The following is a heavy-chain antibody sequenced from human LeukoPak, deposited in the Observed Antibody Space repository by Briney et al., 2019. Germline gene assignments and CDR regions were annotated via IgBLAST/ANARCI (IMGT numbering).Heavy chain of an antibody. V-gene: IGHV3-49*04. CDR1: GFTFSRDS. CDR2: IRSKAYGGTT. D-gene: IGHD6-19*01. CDR3: TRGGSSGYYDY. Sequence: GGSLRLSCAASGFTFSRDSMNWVRQAPGKGLEWVGFIRSKAYGGTTEYAASVKGRFTISRDDSKSIAYLQMNSLKTEDTAVYYCTRGGSSGYYDYWGQGTLVTVSS. J-gene: IGHJ4*02.